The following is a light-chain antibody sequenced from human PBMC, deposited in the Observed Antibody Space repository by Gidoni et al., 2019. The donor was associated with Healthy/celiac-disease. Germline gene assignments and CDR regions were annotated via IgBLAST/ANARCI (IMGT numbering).Light chain of an antibody. J-gene: IGKJ1*01. V-gene: IGKV3-15*01. CDR2: GAS. CDR1: QSVSSN. CDR3: QQYNNWPRT. Sequence: EIVMTQSPATLSVSPGERATLSCRASQSVSSNLAWFQQKPGQAPRLLIYGASTRATGVPARFSGSGSGPEFTLTISSLQSEDFAVYYCQQYNNWPRTFGQXTKVEIK.